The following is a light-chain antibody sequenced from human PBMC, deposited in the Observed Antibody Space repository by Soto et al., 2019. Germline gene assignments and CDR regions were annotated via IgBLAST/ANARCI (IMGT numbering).Light chain of an antibody. CDR3: QQYSSWLWT. CDR1: QSVGTK. CDR2: GAS. V-gene: IGKV3-15*01. Sequence: EIVMTQSPATLSVSPGERATLSRRASQSVGTKLAWYQQTPGQAPRLLIYGASNRATGVPARISGSVSGTEFTLTIASLQSEDFAVYYCQQYSSWLWTFGQGTKVDIK. J-gene: IGKJ1*01.